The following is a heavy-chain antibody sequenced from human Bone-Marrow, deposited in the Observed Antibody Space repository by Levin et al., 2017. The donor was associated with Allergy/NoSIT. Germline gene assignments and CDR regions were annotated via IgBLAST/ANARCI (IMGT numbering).Heavy chain of an antibody. D-gene: IGHD3-3*01. V-gene: IGHV1-2*02. CDR2: INPNSGGT. CDR3: ARDSGSIITIFGVVTPGPYGMDV. J-gene: IGHJ6*02. CDR1: GYTFTGYY. Sequence: GESLKISCKASGYTFTGYYMHWVRQAPGQGLEWMGWINPNSGGTNYAQKFQGRVTMTRDTSISTAYMELSRLRSDDTAVYYCARDSGSIITIFGVVTPGPYGMDVWGQGTTVTVSS.